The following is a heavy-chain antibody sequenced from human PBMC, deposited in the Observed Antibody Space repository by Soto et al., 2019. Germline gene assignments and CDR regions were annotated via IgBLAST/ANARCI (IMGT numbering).Heavy chain of an antibody. CDR3: ARETLTTVRAFDI. Sequence: QVQLVQSGAEVKRTGSSVKVSCKASGGTFSRHTISWVRQAPGQGLEWMGRVTHVDAIVNYAQKLQGRVTIIADTSTNTAYRELSRLRDDDTAVYYCARETLTTVRAFDIWGQGTMVTVSS. CDR2: VTHVDAIV. J-gene: IGHJ3*02. V-gene: IGHV1-69*08. D-gene: IGHD4-17*01. CDR1: GGTFSRHT.